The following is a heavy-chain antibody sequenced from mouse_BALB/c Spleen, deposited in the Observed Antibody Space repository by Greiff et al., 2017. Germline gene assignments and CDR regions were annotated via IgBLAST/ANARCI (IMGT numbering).Heavy chain of an antibody. CDR3: ARENTGYYFDY. CDR1: GFTFSSYA. V-gene: IGHV5-9-1*01. Sequence: DVMLVESGGGLVKPGGSLKLSCAASGFTFSSYAMSWVRQTPEKRLEWVATISSGGSYTYYPDSVKGRFTISRDNAKNTLYLQMSSLRSEDTAMYYCARENTGYYFDYWGQGTTLTVSS. CDR2: ISSGGSYT. J-gene: IGHJ2*01.